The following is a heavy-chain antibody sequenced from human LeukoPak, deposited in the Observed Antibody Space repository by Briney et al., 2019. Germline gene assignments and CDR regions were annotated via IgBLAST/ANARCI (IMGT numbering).Heavy chain of an antibody. V-gene: IGHV1-2*06. Sequence: ASVKVSFKASGYTFTGYYMHWVRQAPGQGLEWMGRINPNSGGTNYAQKFQGRVTMTRDTSISTAYMELSRLRSDDTAVYYCASLSYKEPLDYWGQGTLVSVSS. D-gene: IGHD1-14*01. CDR3: ASLSYKEPLDY. J-gene: IGHJ4*02. CDR1: GYTFTGYY. CDR2: INPNSGGT.